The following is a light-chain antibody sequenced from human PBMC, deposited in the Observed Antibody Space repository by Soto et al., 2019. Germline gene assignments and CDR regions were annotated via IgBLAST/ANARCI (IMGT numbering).Light chain of an antibody. V-gene: IGKV4-1*01. CDR1: QSVLYTSNNKNY. Sequence: DIVMTQSPDSLAVSLGERATINCKSSQSVLYTSNNKNYLAWYQQTPGQPPKLLIYWASTRDSGVPDRFSGSGSGTDFTLTISSLQAEDVAVYYCQQYYSTPYTFGQGTMLEI. CDR2: WAS. CDR3: QQYYSTPYT. J-gene: IGKJ2*01.